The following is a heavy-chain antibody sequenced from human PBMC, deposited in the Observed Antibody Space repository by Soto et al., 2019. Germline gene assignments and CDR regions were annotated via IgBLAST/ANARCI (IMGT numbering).Heavy chain of an antibody. CDR3: ARAHATRLPFDF. Sequence: SETLSLTCTVSGGSIRNVYWSWIRQPPGKGLEWIGFIFHSGNAKYNPSLKSRVTISVDTSKNQFSLSLDSVTDADTAVYFCARAHATRLPFDFSSKRSRVT. CDR1: GGSIRNVY. D-gene: IGHD2-15*01. CDR2: IFHSGNA. V-gene: IGHV4-59*01. J-gene: IGHJ5*01.